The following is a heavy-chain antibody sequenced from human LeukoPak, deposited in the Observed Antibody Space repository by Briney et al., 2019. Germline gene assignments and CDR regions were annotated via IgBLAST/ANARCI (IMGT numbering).Heavy chain of an antibody. CDR3: ARDSVRDAFDI. V-gene: IGHV3-48*04. Sequence: PGGSLRLSCAASGFTFSSYSMNWVRQAPGKGLEWVSYISSSSSTIYYADSVKGRITISRDNAKNSLYLQMNSLRAEDTAVYYCARDSVRDAFDIWGQGIMVTVSS. CDR1: GFTFSSYS. D-gene: IGHD4-17*01. CDR2: ISSSSSTI. J-gene: IGHJ3*02.